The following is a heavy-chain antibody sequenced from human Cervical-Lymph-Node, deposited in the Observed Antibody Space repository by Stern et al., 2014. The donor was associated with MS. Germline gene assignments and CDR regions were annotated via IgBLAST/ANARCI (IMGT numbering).Heavy chain of an antibody. V-gene: IGHV3-7*03. Sequence: EMQLVESGGGLVQPGGSLRLSCAASGFSFSSYWMSWVRQAPGKGLEWVANIKQDGREKYCVDSVKGRFTISRDNTKNSLFLQLDSLRADDTAVYYCAREYGGDHFDYWGQGTLVTVSS. D-gene: IGHD2-21*02. CDR3: AREYGGDHFDY. CDR1: GFSFSSYW. J-gene: IGHJ4*02. CDR2: IKQDGREK.